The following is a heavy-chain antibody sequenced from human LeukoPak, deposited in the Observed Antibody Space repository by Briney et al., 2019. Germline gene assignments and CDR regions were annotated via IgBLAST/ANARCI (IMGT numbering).Heavy chain of an antibody. J-gene: IGHJ4*02. V-gene: IGHV3-30-3*01. Sequence: PGGSLRLSCAASGFTFNKFPMHWVRQAPGKGLEWMAAVWSDGNIKNYADSVKGRFTISRGNSKNTLYLQMNSLGPEDAAVYYCARGDGGEVDHWGQGTLVTVSS. CDR2: VWSDGNIK. CDR3: ARGDGGEVDH. CDR1: GFTFNKFP. D-gene: IGHD3-16*01.